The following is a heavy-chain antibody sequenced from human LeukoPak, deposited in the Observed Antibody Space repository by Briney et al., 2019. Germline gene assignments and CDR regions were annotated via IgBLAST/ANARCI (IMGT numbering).Heavy chain of an antibody. Sequence: SETLSPTCTVSGGSISSYYWSWIRQPPGKGLEWIGYIYYSGSTNYNPSLKSRVTISVDTSKNQFSLKLSSVTAADTAVYYCARDTKYYYDSSGYYYADAFDIWGQGTMVTVSS. V-gene: IGHV4-59*01. D-gene: IGHD3-22*01. CDR3: ARDTKYYYDSSGYYYADAFDI. CDR1: GGSISSYY. J-gene: IGHJ3*02. CDR2: IYYSGST.